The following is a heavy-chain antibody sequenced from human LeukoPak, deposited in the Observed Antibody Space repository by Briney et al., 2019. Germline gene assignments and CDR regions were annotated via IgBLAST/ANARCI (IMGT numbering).Heavy chain of an antibody. CDR1: GGSISSSSYY. V-gene: IGHV4-39*07. CDR3: ARGGGNGGGWVGHFYYMDV. Sequence: SETLSLTCTVSGGSISSSSYYWAWIRQPPGKGLEWIGSIYHSGSTYYNPSLKSRVAMSVDTSKNQCSLKLNSVTAADTAVYYCARGGGNGGGWVGHFYYMDVWGKGTTVTVSS. J-gene: IGHJ6*03. D-gene: IGHD4-23*01. CDR2: IYHSGST.